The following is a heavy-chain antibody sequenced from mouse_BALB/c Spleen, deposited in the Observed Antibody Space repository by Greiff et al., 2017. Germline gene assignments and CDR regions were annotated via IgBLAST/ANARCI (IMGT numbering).Heavy chain of an antibody. CDR2: ISYSGST. D-gene: IGHD1-1*01. Sequence: EVQLQESGPGLVKPSQSLSLTCTVTGYSITSDYAWNWIRQFPGNKLEWMGYISYSGSTSYNPSLKSRISITRDTSKNQFFLQLNSVTTEDTATYYCARSYVWDYAMDYWGQGTSVTVSS. J-gene: IGHJ4*01. CDR3: ARSYVWDYAMDY. V-gene: IGHV3-2*02. CDR1: GYSITSDYA.